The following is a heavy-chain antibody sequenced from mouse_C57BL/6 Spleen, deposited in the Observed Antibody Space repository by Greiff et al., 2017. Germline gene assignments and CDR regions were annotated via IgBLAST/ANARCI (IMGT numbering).Heavy chain of an antibody. Sequence: QVQLQQSGAELVRPGASVTLSCKASGYTFTDYEMHWVKQTPVHGLEWIGAIDPETGGTAYNQKFKGKAILTADKSSSTAYMELRSLTSEDSAVYFCTREDYYDSNYGWYFDDWGTGTTVTVSS. CDR1: GYTFTDYE. J-gene: IGHJ1*03. CDR2: IDPETGGT. CDR3: TREDYYDSNYGWYFDD. V-gene: IGHV1-15*01. D-gene: IGHD1-1*01.